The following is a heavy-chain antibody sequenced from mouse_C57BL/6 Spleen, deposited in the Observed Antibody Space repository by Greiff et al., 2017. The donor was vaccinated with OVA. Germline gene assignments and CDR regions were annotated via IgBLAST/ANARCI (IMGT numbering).Heavy chain of an antibody. D-gene: IGHD1-1*01. Sequence: EVQLQQSGPELVKPGASVKIPCKASGYTFTDYNMDWVKQSHGKSLEWIGDINPNNGGTIYNQKFKGKATLTVDKSSSTAYMELRSLTSEDTAVYYCARALRPNWYFDVWGTGTTVTVSS. CDR2: INPNNGGT. J-gene: IGHJ1*03. CDR3: ARALRPNWYFDV. CDR1: GYTFTDYN. V-gene: IGHV1-18*01.